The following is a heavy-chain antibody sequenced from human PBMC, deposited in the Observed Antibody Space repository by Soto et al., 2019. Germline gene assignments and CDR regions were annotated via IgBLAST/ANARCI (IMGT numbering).Heavy chain of an antibody. CDR3: ARDRRSMLNGVFDY. J-gene: IGHJ4*02. CDR1: SGSISSSNW. D-gene: IGHD2-8*01. Sequence: QVQLQESGPGLVKPSGTLSLTCAVSSGSISSSNWWCWVRQPPGTGLEWIGEIYHSGSTNYNPSLKSRVTISVDKSKNQFSLKLSSVTAADTAEYYCARDRRSMLNGVFDYWGQGTLVTVSS. CDR2: IYHSGST. V-gene: IGHV4-4*02.